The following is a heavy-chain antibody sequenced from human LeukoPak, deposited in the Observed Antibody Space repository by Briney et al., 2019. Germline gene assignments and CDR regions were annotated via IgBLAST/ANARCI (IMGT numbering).Heavy chain of an antibody. CDR1: GYSFTSYW. D-gene: IGHD3-22*01. J-gene: IGHJ4*02. CDR3: ARASYDSSGYYLVSFFDY. Sequence: GESLKISCKGSGYSFTSYWIGWVRQMPGKGLEWMGIIYPGDSDTRHSPSFQGQVTISADKSISTAYLQWSSLKASDTAMYYCARASYDSSGYYLVSFFDYWGQGTLVTVSS. V-gene: IGHV5-51*01. CDR2: IYPGDSDT.